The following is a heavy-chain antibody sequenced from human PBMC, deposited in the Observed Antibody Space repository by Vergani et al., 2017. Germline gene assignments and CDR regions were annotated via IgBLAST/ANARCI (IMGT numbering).Heavy chain of an antibody. Sequence: QVQLQESGPGLVKPSETLSLTCTVSGGSISSYYWSWIRQPPGKGLEWIGYIYYSGSTNYNPSLKSRVTISVDTSKNQFSLKLSSVTAVDTAVYYCARHGAAAGTGNDYWGQGTLVTVSS. CDR1: GGSISSYY. D-gene: IGHD6-13*01. CDR3: ARHGAAAGTGNDY. CDR2: IYYSGST. V-gene: IGHV4-59*08. J-gene: IGHJ4*02.